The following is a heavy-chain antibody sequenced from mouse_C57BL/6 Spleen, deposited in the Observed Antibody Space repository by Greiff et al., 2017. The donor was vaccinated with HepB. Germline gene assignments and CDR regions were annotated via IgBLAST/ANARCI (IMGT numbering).Heavy chain of an antibody. D-gene: IGHD1-1*01. V-gene: IGHV5-12*01. J-gene: IGHJ1*03. CDR2: ISNGGGST. CDR3: ARQGHSLYGSSYGYFDV. CDR1: GFTFSDYY. Sequence: EVMLVESGGGLVQPGGSLKLSCAASGFTFSDYYMYWVRQTPEKRLEWVAYISNGGGSTYYQDTVKGRSTISRDNAKNTLYLQMSRLTSEDTAMYYCARQGHSLYGSSYGYFDVWGTGTTVTVSS.